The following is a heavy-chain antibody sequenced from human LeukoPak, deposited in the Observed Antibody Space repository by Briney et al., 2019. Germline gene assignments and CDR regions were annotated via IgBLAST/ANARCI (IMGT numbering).Heavy chain of an antibody. V-gene: IGHV1-2*02. J-gene: IGHJ6*02. CDR1: GYTFTGYY. Sequence: ASVKVSCKASGYTFTGYYKHWVRQAPRQGLEWMGWINPNSGGTNYAQKFQGRVTMTRDTSISTAYMELSRLRSDDTAVYYCARLGYHSSYYDILTGYSKPGGMDVWGQGTTVTVSS. CDR2: INPNSGGT. D-gene: IGHD3-9*01. CDR3: ARLGYHSSYYDILTGYSKPGGMDV.